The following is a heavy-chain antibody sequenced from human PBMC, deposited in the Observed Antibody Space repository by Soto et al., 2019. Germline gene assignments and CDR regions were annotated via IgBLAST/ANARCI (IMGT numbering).Heavy chain of an antibody. CDR2: ISCCGGST. J-gene: IGHJ4*02. D-gene: IGHD6-19*01. CDR3: AKADGEQWLIPHLDN. Sequence: GGSLRLSCEASGFNFKKFAMGWVRQAPGEGLEWGSGISCCGGSTSYADSVKGRFTLARDDSKNTLSLHLNSLRFEDTARYFCAKADGEQWLIPHLDNWGQGTLVTAPQ. CDR1: GFNFKKFA. V-gene: IGHV3-23*01.